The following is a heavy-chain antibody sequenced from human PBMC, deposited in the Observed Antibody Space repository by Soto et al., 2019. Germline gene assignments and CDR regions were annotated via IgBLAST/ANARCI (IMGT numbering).Heavy chain of an antibody. CDR3: VRVGAVAINFDY. V-gene: IGHV4-30-4*01. CDR2: IYYSGST. Sequence: SETLSLTCTVSGGSISSGDYYWSWIRQPPGKGLEWIGYIYYSGSTYYNPSLKSRVTISVDTSKNQFSLKLSSVTAADTAVYYCVRVGAVAINFDYWGQGTLVTLSS. D-gene: IGHD6-19*01. CDR1: GGSISSGDYY. J-gene: IGHJ4*02.